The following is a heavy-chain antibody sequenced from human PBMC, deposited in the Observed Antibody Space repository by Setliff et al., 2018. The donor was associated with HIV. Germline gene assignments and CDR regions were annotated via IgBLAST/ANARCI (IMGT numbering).Heavy chain of an antibody. CDR2: IYYSGST. D-gene: IGHD2-21*01. V-gene: IGHV4-59*08. CDR3: ERLFIPNYFDP. CDR1: DASISNYH. Sequence: LTCTVSDASISNYHWSWIRQPPGKGLEWIGYIYYSGSTNYNPSLKSRVTISIDTSTNQFSLKLSSVTAADTAVYYCERLFIPNYFDPWGQGTLVTVSS. J-gene: IGHJ5*02.